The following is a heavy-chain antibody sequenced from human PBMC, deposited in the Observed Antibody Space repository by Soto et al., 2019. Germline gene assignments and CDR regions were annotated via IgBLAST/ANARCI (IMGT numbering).Heavy chain of an antibody. V-gene: IGHV3-30-3*01. CDR2: ISYDGSNK. CDR3: ARDPRYSNTLSYFDY. CDR1: GFTFSSYA. Sequence: GGSLRLSCAASGFTFSSYAMHWVRQAPGKGLEWVAVISYDGSNKYYADSVKGRFTISRDNSKNTLYLQMNSPRAEDTAVYYCARDPRYSNTLSYFDYWGQGTLVTVSS. D-gene: IGHD1-26*01. J-gene: IGHJ4*02.